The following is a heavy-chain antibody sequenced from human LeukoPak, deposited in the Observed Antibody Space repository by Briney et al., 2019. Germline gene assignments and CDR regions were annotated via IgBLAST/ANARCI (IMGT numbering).Heavy chain of an antibody. V-gene: IGHV4-61*02. Sequence: SQTLSLTCTVSGGSISSGSYYWSWIRQPAGKGLEWIGRIYTSGSTNYNPSLKSRVTISVDTSKNQFSLKLSSVTAADTAVYYCARVTTVTTGEYYYYMDVWGKGTTVTISS. D-gene: IGHD4-17*01. CDR1: GGSISSGSYY. J-gene: IGHJ6*03. CDR3: ARVTTVTTGEYYYYMDV. CDR2: IYTSGST.